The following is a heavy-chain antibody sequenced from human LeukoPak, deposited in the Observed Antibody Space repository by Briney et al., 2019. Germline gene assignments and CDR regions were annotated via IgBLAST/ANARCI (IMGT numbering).Heavy chain of an antibody. CDR1: GFTFSSYA. V-gene: IGHV3-30-3*01. D-gene: IGHD2-2*02. CDR3: ARGPYCTSPNCYNPAGY. Sequence: GGSLRLSCAVSGFTFSSYAMQWVRQAPGKGLDWVAVISYDGSNKYYADSVKGRFTISRDNSKNTLYLQMDSLRAEDTAVYSCARGPYCTSPNCYNPAGYWGQGTLVTVSS. J-gene: IGHJ4*02. CDR2: ISYDGSNK.